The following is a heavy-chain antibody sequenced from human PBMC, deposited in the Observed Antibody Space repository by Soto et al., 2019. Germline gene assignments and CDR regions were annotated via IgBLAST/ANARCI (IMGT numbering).Heavy chain of an antibody. D-gene: IGHD2-15*01. J-gene: IGHJ4*02. CDR3: AKIVVGSPDY. CDR2: ISGTGGNT. Sequence: GGSLRLSCAASGFIFSTYDMSWVRQAPGKGLEWVAMISGTGGNTYYADSVKDRFTISRDNSKKTLFLQIHSLRADDTAVYYCAKIVVGSPDYWGQGTLVSASS. CDR1: GFIFSTYD. V-gene: IGHV3-23*01.